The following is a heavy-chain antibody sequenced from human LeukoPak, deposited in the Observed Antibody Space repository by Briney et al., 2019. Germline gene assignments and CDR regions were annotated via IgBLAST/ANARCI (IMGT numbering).Heavy chain of an antibody. J-gene: IGHJ6*02. Sequence: ASVKVSCKASGYTFTGYYMHWVRQAPGQGLEWMGWINPNSGGTNYAQKFQGRVTMTRDTSISTAYMELSRLRSDDTAVYYCARSGPGYSTQYYYYYGMDVWGQGTTVTVSS. CDR3: ARSGPGYSTQYYYYYGMDV. V-gene: IGHV1-2*02. CDR1: GYTFTGYY. D-gene: IGHD6-13*01. CDR2: INPNSGGT.